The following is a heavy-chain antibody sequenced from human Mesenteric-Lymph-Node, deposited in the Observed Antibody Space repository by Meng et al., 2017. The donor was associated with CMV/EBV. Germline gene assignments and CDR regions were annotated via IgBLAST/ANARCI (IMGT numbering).Heavy chain of an antibody. Sequence: GGSLRLSCAASGFTFSTYGMHWVRQTPGKGLEWVAFIRYDGGNKYYRDSVKGRFTISRDNSKNTLYLQMHSLTTEDTAVYYCAKDLTNGLQFLEWLSNLFDYWGRGTLVTVSS. V-gene: IGHV3-30*02. D-gene: IGHD3-3*01. CDR1: GFTFSTYG. J-gene: IGHJ4*02. CDR2: IRYDGGNK. CDR3: AKDLTNGLQFLEWLSNLFDY.